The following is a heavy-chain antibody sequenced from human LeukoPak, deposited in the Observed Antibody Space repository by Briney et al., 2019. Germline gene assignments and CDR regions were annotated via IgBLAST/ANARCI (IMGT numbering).Heavy chain of an antibody. Sequence: GGSLRLSCAASGFTFSDYYMSWIRQAPGKGLEWVSSISGSARYISYASSLKGRFTFSRASAKNSLYLQMNSLRAEDTAVYVCARGRDYYDSSGHPSYYFDFWGQGTLVTVSS. V-gene: IGHV3-11*04. D-gene: IGHD3-22*01. CDR2: ISGSARYI. CDR3: ARGRDYYDSSGHPSYYFDF. J-gene: IGHJ4*02. CDR1: GFTFSDYY.